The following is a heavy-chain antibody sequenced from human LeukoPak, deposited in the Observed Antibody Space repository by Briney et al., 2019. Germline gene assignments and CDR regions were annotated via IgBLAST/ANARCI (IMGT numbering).Heavy chain of an antibody. Sequence: SETLSLTCTVPGDSISSGGYYWSCIRQHPGKGLEWVGYIYHSGSAYYNPSLESRVTISVDTSKNQFSLKLSSVAAADTAVYYCARGVYGTVKGGLDYWGQGTLVTVSS. CDR3: ARGVYGTVKGGLDY. CDR1: GDSISSGGYY. V-gene: IGHV4-31*03. CDR2: IYHSGSA. D-gene: IGHD3-10*01. J-gene: IGHJ4*02.